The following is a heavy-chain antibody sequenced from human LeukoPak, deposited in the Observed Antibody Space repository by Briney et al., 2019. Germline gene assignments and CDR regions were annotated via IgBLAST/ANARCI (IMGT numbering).Heavy chain of an antibody. D-gene: IGHD4-17*01. CDR1: GFTFSSYS. Sequence: PGGSLRLSCAASGFTFSSYSMNRVRQAPGKGLECISYISSSSSSIYYADSVKGRFTISRDNAKNSLYLQMNSLRDEDTAVYYCARGGHYGDYAAYWGQGTLVTVSS. V-gene: IGHV3-48*02. CDR3: ARGGHYGDYAAY. J-gene: IGHJ4*02. CDR2: ISSSSSSI.